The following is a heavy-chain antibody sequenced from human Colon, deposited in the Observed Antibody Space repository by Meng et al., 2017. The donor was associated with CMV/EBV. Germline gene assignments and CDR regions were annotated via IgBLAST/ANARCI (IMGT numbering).Heavy chain of an antibody. J-gene: IGHJ4*02. CDR3: ARAAGYYDTSGYYGLDY. CDR1: GFNASNTY. CDR2: INYNGAST. Sequence: GGSLRLSCTASGFNASNTYMTWVRQAPGKGLEWVSGINYNGASTGYADSVKGRFRISRDNARRSLYLEMKSLTAEDTASYYCARAAGYYDTSGYYGLDYWGQGALVTVSS. D-gene: IGHD3-22*01. V-gene: IGHV3-20*04.